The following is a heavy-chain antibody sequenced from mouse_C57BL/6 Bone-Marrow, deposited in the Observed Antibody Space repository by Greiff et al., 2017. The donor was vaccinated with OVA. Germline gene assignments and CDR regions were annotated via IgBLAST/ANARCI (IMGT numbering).Heavy chain of an antibody. J-gene: IGHJ3*01. Sequence: EVQLVESGGGLVKPGGSLKLSCAASGFTFSSYTMSWVRQTPEKRLEWVATISGGGGNTYYPDSVKGRFTISRDNAKNTLYLQMSSLRSEDTALYYCADYYGIFAYWGQGTLVTVSA. D-gene: IGHD1-1*01. V-gene: IGHV5-9*01. CDR1: GFTFSSYT. CDR3: ADYYGIFAY. CDR2: ISGGGGNT.